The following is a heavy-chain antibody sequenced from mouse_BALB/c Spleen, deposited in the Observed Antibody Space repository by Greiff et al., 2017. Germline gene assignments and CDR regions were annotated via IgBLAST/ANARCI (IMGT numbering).Heavy chain of an antibody. CDR3: ARSGYGWGFAY. J-gene: IGHJ3*01. CDR2: ISSGGGNT. CDR1: GFTFSSYT. D-gene: IGHD1-2*01. V-gene: IGHV5-9*03. Sequence: EVMLVESGGGLVKPGGSLKLSCAASGFTFSSYTMSWVRQTPEKRLEWVATISSGGGNTYCPDSVKGRFTITRDNAKNNLYLQMSSLRSEDTALYYCARSGYGWGFAYWGQGTLVTVSA.